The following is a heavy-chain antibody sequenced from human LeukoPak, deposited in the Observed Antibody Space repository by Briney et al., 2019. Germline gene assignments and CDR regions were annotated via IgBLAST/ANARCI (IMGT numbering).Heavy chain of an antibody. D-gene: IGHD5-12*01. V-gene: IGHV3-30*04. CDR1: VFTFNTFL. CDR3: ARDGGGGYNLIDY. Sequence: GGSLRLSCAASVFTFNTFLMHWVRRAAGHGLGSLAVISHDGTEKYYADSVKGRFTISRDNSKNTLYLQMNSLRAEDTAVYYCARDGGGGYNLIDYWGQGTLVTVSS. CDR2: ISHDGTEK. J-gene: IGHJ4*02.